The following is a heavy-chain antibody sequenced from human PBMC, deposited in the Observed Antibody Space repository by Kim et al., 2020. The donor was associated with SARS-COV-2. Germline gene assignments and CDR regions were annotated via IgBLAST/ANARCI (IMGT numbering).Heavy chain of an antibody. J-gene: IGHJ4*02. CDR2: INSDGSST. CDR3: ARGGGYIYGQTEY. CDR1: GFTLSNYW. D-gene: IGHD5-18*01. V-gene: IGHV3-74*01. Sequence: GGSLRLSCAASGFTLSNYWMHWVRQAPGKGLVWVSRINSDGSSTTYADSVKGRFTLSRDNAKNTLYLQMISLRAEDTAVYYCARGGGYIYGQTEYWGQGTLVTVSS.